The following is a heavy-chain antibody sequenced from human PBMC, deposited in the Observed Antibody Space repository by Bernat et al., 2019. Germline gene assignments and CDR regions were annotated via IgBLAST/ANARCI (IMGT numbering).Heavy chain of an antibody. J-gene: IGHJ5*02. D-gene: IGHD6-19*01. V-gene: IGHV3-33*01. Sequence: QVQLVESGGGVVQPGRSLTLSCAASGFTFSTYAMHWVRQAPGKGLEWVAVIWYDGSNKVYADSVKGRFTIARDDSKNTVYLQMSILRAEDTARYYCAAGSHAYARGWHLSDPWGLGTLVTVSS. CDR2: IWYDGSNK. CDR1: GFTFSTYA. CDR3: AAGSHAYARGWHLSDP.